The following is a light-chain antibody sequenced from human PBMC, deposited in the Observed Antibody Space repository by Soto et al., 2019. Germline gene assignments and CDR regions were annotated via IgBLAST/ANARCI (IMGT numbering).Light chain of an antibody. CDR1: QSVSISS. V-gene: IGKV3-20*01. Sequence: EIVLTQSPGTLSLSPGERATLSCRASQSVSISSLAWYQQKPGQAPRLLIYSASRRAFVIPDRFSGSGSGTDFTLTISRLEPEDFAMYYCQQYGSSLFTFGPGTRVDIK. CDR3: QQYGSSLFT. J-gene: IGKJ3*01. CDR2: SAS.